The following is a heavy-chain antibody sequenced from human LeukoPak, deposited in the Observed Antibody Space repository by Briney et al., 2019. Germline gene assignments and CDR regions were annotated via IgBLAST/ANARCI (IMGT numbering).Heavy chain of an antibody. CDR1: GYTFTGYY. V-gene: IGHV1-2*06. D-gene: IGHD3-10*01. J-gene: IGHJ4*02. CDR2: INPNSGGT. Sequence: ASVKVSCKASGYTFTGYYMHWVRQAPGQGLEWMRRINPNSGGTNYAQKFQGRVTMTRDTSISTAYMELSRLRSDDTAVYYCERGGSSYRFGEYPYYFDYSGQGTLVTVSS. CDR3: ERGGSSYRFGEYPYYFDY.